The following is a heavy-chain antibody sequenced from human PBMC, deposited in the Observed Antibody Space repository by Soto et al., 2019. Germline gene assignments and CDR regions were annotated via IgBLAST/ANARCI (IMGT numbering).Heavy chain of an antibody. V-gene: IGHV1-58*02. Sequence: SVRVSCKASGFTFTSSAMQWVRQARGQRLEWIGWIVVGSGNTNYAQKFQERVTITRDMSTSTAYMELSSLRSEDTAVYYCAADARITFGGVIVTPYYYMDVWGKGTTVTVSS. J-gene: IGHJ6*03. D-gene: IGHD3-16*02. CDR1: GFTFTSSA. CDR2: IVVGSGNT. CDR3: AADARITFGGVIVTPYYYMDV.